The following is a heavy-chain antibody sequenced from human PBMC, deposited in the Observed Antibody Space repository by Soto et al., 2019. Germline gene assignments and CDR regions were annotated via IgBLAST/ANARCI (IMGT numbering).Heavy chain of an antibody. J-gene: IGHJ3*02. CDR1: GFTVSSNY. Sequence: EVQLVESGGGLVQPGGSLRLSCAASGFTVSSNYMSCVRQAPGKGLEWVSVIYSGGSTYYADSVKGRFTISRDNSKNTLYLQMNSLRAEDTAVYYCAREASRGFFAMYAFDIWGQGTMVTVSS. CDR2: IYSGGST. CDR3: AREASRGFFAMYAFDI. D-gene: IGHD3-3*01. V-gene: IGHV3-66*01.